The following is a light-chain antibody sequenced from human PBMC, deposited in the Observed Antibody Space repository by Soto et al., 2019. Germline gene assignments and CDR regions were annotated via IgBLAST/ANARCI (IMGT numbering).Light chain of an antibody. V-gene: IGKV1-39*01. J-gene: IGKJ4*01. CDR1: QSISRY. CDR3: QRSFSTPLT. Sequence: DIPMTQSPSSLSASVGDRVTITCRASQSISRYLHWYQQKPGKAPKLLIYAASSLQSGVPSRFSGSGSGTDFTLTISSLQPEDFATYYCQRSFSTPLTFGGGTKVEIK. CDR2: AAS.